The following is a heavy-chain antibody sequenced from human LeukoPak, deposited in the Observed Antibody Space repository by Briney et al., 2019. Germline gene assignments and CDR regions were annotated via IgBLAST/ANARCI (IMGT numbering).Heavy chain of an antibody. CDR1: GFSFSSYA. D-gene: IGHD3-22*01. V-gene: IGHV3-23*01. J-gene: IGHJ4*02. Sequence: GGSLRLSCAASGFSFSSYAMSWVRQAPGKGLEWVSSISGSGRDTWYADSVKGRFTIPRDNSKNTLDLQVNSLRAEDTAVYYCAKRHDSNGPTGYFDYWGQGILVTVSS. CDR2: ISGSGRDT. CDR3: AKRHDSNGPTGYFDY.